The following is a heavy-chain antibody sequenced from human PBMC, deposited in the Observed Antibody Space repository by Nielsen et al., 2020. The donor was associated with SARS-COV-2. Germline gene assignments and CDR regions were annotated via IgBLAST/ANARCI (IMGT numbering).Heavy chain of an antibody. CDR3: ARDRGIAYGNWFDP. CDR1: GDSLSSNSAA. CDR2: TYYRSKWYN. J-gene: IGHJ5*02. V-gene: IGHV6-1*01. Sequence: SQTLSLTCSISGDSLSSNSAAWNWIRQSPSRGLEWLGRTYYRSKWYNDYAVSVKSRITINPDTSKNQFSLQLNSVTPEDTAVYYCARDRGIAYGNWFDPWGQGTLVTVSS. D-gene: IGHD6-13*01.